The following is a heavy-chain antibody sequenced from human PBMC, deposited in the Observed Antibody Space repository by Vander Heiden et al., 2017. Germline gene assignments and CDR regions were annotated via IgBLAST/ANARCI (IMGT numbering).Heavy chain of an antibody. J-gene: IGHJ1*01. D-gene: IGHD3-22*01. Sequence: QVQLVESGGGVVQPGRSLRLSCAASGFTFSSYGMHWVRQAPGKGLEWVAVIWYDGSNKYYADSVKGRFTISRDNSKNTLYLQMNSLRAEDTAVYYCARDHYYDSSGYYQTGYFQHWGQGTLVTVSS. CDR2: IWYDGSNK. CDR1: GFTFSSYG. CDR3: ARDHYYDSSGYYQTGYFQH. V-gene: IGHV3-33*01.